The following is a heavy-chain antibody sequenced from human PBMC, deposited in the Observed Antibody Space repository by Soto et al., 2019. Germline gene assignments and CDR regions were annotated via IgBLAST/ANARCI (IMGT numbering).Heavy chain of an antibody. D-gene: IGHD2-15*01. V-gene: IGHV1-18*01. CDR1: GYTFTSYG. CDR3: AREGGGGYCSGGSCSPRAWFDP. J-gene: IGHJ5*02. Sequence: QVQLVQSGAEVKKPGASVKVSCKASGYTFTSYGFSWVRQAPGQGLEWMGWISAYNGNTNYAQKLQGRVTMTTDTTTSTAYMGLRSLGSDDTAVYYCAREGGGGYCSGGSCSPRAWFDPWGQGTLVTVSS. CDR2: ISAYNGNT.